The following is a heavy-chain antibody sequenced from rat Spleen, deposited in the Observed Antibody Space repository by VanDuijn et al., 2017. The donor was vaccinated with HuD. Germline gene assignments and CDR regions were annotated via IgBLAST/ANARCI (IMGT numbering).Heavy chain of an antibody. V-gene: IGHV5-58*01. CDR3: AKDKVGGYVMDA. D-gene: IGHD1-11*01. Sequence: EVQLVESGGGLVQPGRSMKLSCVVSGFTFSNYYMAWVRQAPGKGLEWVSSINTDGGSTYYLDSVKGRFTISRDNAENTVYLQMNSLRSEDTATYYCAKDKVGGYVMDAWGQGASVTVSS. CDR2: INTDGGST. CDR1: GFTFSNYY. J-gene: IGHJ4*01.